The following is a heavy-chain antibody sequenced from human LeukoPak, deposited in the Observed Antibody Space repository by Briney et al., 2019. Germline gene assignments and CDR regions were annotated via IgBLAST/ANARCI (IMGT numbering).Heavy chain of an antibody. Sequence: GRSLRLSCAASGFTFDDYAMHWVRQAPGKGLGWVSGISWNSGSIGYADSVKGRFTISRDNAKNSLYLQMNSLRAEDTALYYCAKGSGYSSSWYNWFDPWGQGTLVTVSS. CDR3: AKGSGYSSSWYNWFDP. D-gene: IGHD6-13*01. V-gene: IGHV3-9*01. J-gene: IGHJ5*02. CDR1: GFTFDDYA. CDR2: ISWNSGSI.